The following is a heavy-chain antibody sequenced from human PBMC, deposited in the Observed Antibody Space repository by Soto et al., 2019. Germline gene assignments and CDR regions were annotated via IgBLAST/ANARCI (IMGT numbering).Heavy chain of an antibody. J-gene: IGHJ6*02. CDR1: GDSVSSNSAA. CDR3: ARGGVGATGLYYGMDV. D-gene: IGHD1-26*01. V-gene: IGHV6-1*01. Sequence: SQTLSLTCAISGDSVSSNSAAWNWIRQSPSRGLEWLGRTYYRSKWYNDYAVSVKSRITINPDTSKNQFSLQLNSVSPEDTAVYYCARGGVGATGLYYGMDVWGQGTTVTVSS. CDR2: TYYRSKWYN.